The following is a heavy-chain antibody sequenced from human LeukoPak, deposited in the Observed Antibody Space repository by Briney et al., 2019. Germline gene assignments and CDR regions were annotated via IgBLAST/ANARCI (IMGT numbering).Heavy chain of an antibody. CDR1: GFSFRNYW. J-gene: IGHJ4*02. CDR2: TKPDGSAE. CDR3: ARDGGLHTNFDY. Sequence: GGSLRLSCAASGFSFRNYWMRWVRQAPGKGLEWVANTKPDGSAEYYADSVRGRFTASRDNANNLLYLQMNRLRAEDTAVYYCARDGGLHTNFDYWGQGTLLTVSS. V-gene: IGHV3-7*01. D-gene: IGHD2-15*01.